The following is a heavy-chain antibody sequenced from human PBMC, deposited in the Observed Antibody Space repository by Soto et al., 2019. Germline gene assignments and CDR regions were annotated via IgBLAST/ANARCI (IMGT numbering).Heavy chain of an antibody. Sequence: QVQLQESGPGLVKPSETLSLTCTVSGGSISSYYWSWIRQPPGKGLEWIGYIYYSGSTNYNPSLKSRVTISVDTSKNQFSLKLSSVTAADTAVYYCAYSSSWYADWFDPWGQGTLVTVSS. D-gene: IGHD6-13*01. CDR3: AYSSSWYADWFDP. V-gene: IGHV4-59*01. CDR1: GGSISSYY. J-gene: IGHJ5*02. CDR2: IYYSGST.